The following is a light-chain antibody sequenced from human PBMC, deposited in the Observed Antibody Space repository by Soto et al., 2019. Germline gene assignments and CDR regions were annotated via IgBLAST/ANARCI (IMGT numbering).Light chain of an antibody. V-gene: IGLV2-14*01. CDR1: SSDVGGYKY. J-gene: IGLJ2*01. Sequence: QSALTQPASVSGSPGQSITISCTGTSSDVGGYKYVYWYQHHPGKAPNLMVYEVSNRPSGVSNRFSGSKSGNTASLTISGLQAEDEADYYCRSYDSSGLDVFGGGTKLTVL. CDR3: RSYDSSGLDV. CDR2: EVS.